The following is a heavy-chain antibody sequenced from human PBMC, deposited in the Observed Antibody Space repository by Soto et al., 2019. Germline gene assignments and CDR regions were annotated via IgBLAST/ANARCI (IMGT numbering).Heavy chain of an antibody. D-gene: IGHD6-19*01. CDR1: GGSISSSSYY. CDR3: ARQTSVDLYSSGWFSPGPDGMDV. J-gene: IGHJ6*02. Sequence: SETLSLTCTVSGGSISSSSYYWGWIRQPPGKGLEWIGSIYYSGSTYYNPSLKSRVTISVDTSKNQFSLKLSSVTAADTAVYYCARQTSVDLYSSGWFSPGPDGMDVWGQGTTVTVSS. CDR2: IYYSGST. V-gene: IGHV4-39*01.